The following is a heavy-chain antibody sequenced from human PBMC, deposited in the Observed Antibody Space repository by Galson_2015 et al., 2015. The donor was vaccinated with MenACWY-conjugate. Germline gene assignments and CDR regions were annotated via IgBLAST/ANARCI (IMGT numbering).Heavy chain of an antibody. D-gene: IGHD2-15*01. CDR2: TYFSGST. CDR3: ARDRSRGAFEI. CDR1: GGSISSGSYH. J-gene: IGHJ3*02. V-gene: IGHV4-39*01. Sequence: SETLSLTCPVSGGSISSGSYHWGWLRQPPGKGLEWIGRTYFSGSTYYNPSLKCRVTISVDSSKYPSSLKLSSVTAADTAVYYCARDRSRGAFEIWGQGTRVTVSS.